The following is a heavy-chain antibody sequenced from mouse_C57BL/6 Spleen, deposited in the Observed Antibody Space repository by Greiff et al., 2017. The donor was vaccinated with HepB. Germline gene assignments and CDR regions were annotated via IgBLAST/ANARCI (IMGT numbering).Heavy chain of an antibody. D-gene: IGHD3-1*01. Sequence: QVQLQQPGTELVKPGASVKLSCKASGYTFTSYWMHWVKQRPGQGLEWIGNINPSNGGTNYNEKFKSKATLTVDKSSSTAYMQRSSLTSEDSAVYYCAREGGLRGDFDYWCQGTTLTVSS. CDR1: GYTFTSYW. V-gene: IGHV1-53*01. CDR3: AREGGLRGDFDY. J-gene: IGHJ2*01. CDR2: INPSNGGT.